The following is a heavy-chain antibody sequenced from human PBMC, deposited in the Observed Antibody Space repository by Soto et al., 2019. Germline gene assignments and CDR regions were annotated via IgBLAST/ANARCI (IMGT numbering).Heavy chain of an antibody. CDR3: AKARGSSTPAPGSY. J-gene: IGHJ4*02. CDR1: GFTFISYA. V-gene: IGHV3-23*01. Sequence: GGSLRLSCASSGFTFISYAMSWVRQAPGKGLEWVSAISGSGGSTYYADSVKGRFTISRDNSKNTLYLQMNSLGAEDTAVYYCAKARGSSTPAPGSYWGQGTLVTVSS. CDR2: ISGSGGST. D-gene: IGHD2-2*01.